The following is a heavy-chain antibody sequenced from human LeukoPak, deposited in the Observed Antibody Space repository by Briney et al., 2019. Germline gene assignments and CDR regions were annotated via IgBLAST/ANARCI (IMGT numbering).Heavy chain of an antibody. CDR3: ARDPSGTYYGWFDP. J-gene: IGHJ5*02. V-gene: IGHV1-2*02. Sequence: ASVKVSCKASGYTFTHYYIHWVRQAPGQGLEWMGWINPNSGGTNYAQKFQGRVTMTRDTSISTAYMELSRLISDDTAMYYCARDPSGTYYGWFDPWGQGTLVTVSS. CDR1: GYTFTHYY. D-gene: IGHD1-26*01. CDR2: INPNSGGT.